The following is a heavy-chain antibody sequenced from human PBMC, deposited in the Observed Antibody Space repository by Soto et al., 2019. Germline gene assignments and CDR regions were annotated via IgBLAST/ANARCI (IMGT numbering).Heavy chain of an antibody. CDR3: ADIAVSHPGDY. J-gene: IGHJ4*02. CDR2: ITTKTQGATT. Sequence: EVHLVESGGGVVKPGESLRLSCAASGFTLSNVWMNWVRQAPGKGLEWVARITTKTQGATTDYAATVKGRFTISRDDSTNVVYLQMNSLKTDDTVVYYCADIAVSHPGDYWGQGTLVTVSS. V-gene: IGHV3-15*01. CDR1: GFTLSNVW. D-gene: IGHD6-19*01.